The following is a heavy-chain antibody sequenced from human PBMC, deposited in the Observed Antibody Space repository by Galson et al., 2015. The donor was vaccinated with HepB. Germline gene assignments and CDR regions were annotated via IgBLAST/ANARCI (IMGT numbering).Heavy chain of an antibody. V-gene: IGHV3-9*01. D-gene: IGHD3-3*01. Sequence: SLRLSCAASGFTFNDYSMHWVRHRPGKGLEWVSGISWNSGRILYADSVKGRFTISRDNAKNSLFLQMSSLRPEDTALYYCAKGFRALEWLSLPPDTWGQGTLVTVAS. J-gene: IGHJ5*02. CDR3: AKGFRALEWLSLPPDT. CDR2: ISWNSGRI. CDR1: GFTFNDYS.